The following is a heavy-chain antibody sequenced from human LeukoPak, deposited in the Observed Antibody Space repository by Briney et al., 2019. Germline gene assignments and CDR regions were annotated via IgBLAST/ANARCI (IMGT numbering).Heavy chain of an antibody. CDR1: GFTFSSYW. CDR2: IKQDGSEK. Sequence: SGGSLRLSCAASGFTFSSYWMNWVRQAPGKGLEWVANIKQDGSEKYYVDSVKGRFTISRDNAKNSLYLQMNSLRAEDTAVYYCARVRARSYCSSTSCYGYWGQGTLVTVSS. D-gene: IGHD2-2*01. CDR3: ARVRARSYCSSTSCYGY. V-gene: IGHV3-7*01. J-gene: IGHJ4*02.